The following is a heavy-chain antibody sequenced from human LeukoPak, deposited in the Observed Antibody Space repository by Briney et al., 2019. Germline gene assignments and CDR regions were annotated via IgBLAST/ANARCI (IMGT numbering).Heavy chain of an antibody. CDR1: GFTFSSYW. V-gene: IGHV3-74*01. CDR2: INTYGSTT. J-gene: IGHJ4*02. Sequence: PGGSLRLSCAASGFTFSSYWMHWVRQAPGKGLVWVSRINTYGSTTNYADSVKGRSTISRDNAKNTLYLQMNSLRAEDTAVYYCARDIPGWGLADYWGQGTLVTVSS. D-gene: IGHD2-2*02. CDR3: ARDIPGWGLADY.